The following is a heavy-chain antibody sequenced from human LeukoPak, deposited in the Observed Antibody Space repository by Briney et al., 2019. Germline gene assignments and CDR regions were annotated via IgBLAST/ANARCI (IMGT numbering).Heavy chain of an antibody. CDR2: ISSSGSTI. D-gene: IGHD6-6*01. J-gene: IGHJ4*02. Sequence: GGSLRLSCAASGFTFSSYEMNWVRQAPGKGLEWVPYISSSGSTIYYADSVKGRFTISRDNAKNPLYLQMNSLRAEDTAVYYCARARYSSSSSYFDYWGQGTLVTVSS. CDR1: GFTFSSYE. CDR3: ARARYSSSSSYFDY. V-gene: IGHV3-48*03.